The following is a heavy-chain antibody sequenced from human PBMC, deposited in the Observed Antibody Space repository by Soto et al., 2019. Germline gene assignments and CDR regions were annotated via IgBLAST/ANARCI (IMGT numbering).Heavy chain of an antibody. Sequence: QVQLVQSGAEVKKPGSSVKVSCKASGGTFSSYAISWVRQAPGQGLEWMGGIIPIFGTANYAQKFQGRVTITADESTSTAYTELSSVRSEDTAVYYCASHGITGTWVYYYGMDVWGQGTTVTVSS. CDR2: IIPIFGTA. D-gene: IGHD1-7*01. CDR1: GGTFSSYA. J-gene: IGHJ6*02. V-gene: IGHV1-69*12. CDR3: ASHGITGTWVYYYGMDV.